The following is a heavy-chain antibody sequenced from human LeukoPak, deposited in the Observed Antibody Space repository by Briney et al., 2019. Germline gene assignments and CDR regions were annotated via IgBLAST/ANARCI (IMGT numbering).Heavy chain of an antibody. CDR2: ISYSARS. Sequence: SETLSLTCTVSGGSVSGYYWSWMRQPPGKGLEWIGYISYSARSNYNASLKSRATMSVDTSKNQVSLKLTSVTAADTAVYYCARYHSSGMDVWGQGTMVTVSS. CDR1: GGSVSGYY. V-gene: IGHV4-59*02. D-gene: IGHD6-19*01. CDR3: ARYHSSGMDV. J-gene: IGHJ6*02.